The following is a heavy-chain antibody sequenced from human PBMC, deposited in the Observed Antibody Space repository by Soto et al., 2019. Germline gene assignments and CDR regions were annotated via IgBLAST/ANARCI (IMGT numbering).Heavy chain of an antibody. CDR1: GFTFTSSA. J-gene: IGHJ5*02. Sequence: ASVKVSCKASGFTFTSSAVQWVRQARGQRLEWIGWIVVGSGNTNYAQKFQERVTITRDMSTSTAYMELSSLRSEDTAVYYCAADRNYYDSSVYYYNPISPAWFDPWGQGTLVTVSS. D-gene: IGHD3-22*01. CDR3: AADRNYYDSSVYYYNPISPAWFDP. CDR2: IVVGSGNT. V-gene: IGHV1-58*01.